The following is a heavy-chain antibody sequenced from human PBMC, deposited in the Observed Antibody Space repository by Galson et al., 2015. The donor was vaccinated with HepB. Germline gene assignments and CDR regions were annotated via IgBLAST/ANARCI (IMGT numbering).Heavy chain of an antibody. CDR2: ISASGGAT. D-gene: IGHD4-17*01. J-gene: IGHJ4*02. V-gene: IGHV3-23*01. Sequence: LRLSCAASGFTFRSYAMSWVRQAPGKGLEWVSTISASGGATYHADSVKGRFTISRDNSKNTLFLQMNSLRAEDTAIYYCAKGDTVTIYWGQGTLVTVSS. CDR3: AKGDTVTIY. CDR1: GFTFRSYA.